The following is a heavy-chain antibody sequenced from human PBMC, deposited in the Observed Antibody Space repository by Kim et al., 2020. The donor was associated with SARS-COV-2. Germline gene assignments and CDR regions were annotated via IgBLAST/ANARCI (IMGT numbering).Heavy chain of an antibody. CDR1: GGSISSGGYY. V-gene: IGHV4-31*03. CDR3: ARLRCSGGSCYSLRYYYGMDV. CDR2: IYYSGST. D-gene: IGHD2-15*01. Sequence: SETLSLTCTVSGGSISSGGYYWSWIRQHPGKGLEWIGYIYYSGSTYYNPSLKSRVTISVDTSKNQFSLKLSSVTAADTAVYYCARLRCSGGSCYSLRYYYGMDVWGQGTTVTVSS. J-gene: IGHJ6*02.